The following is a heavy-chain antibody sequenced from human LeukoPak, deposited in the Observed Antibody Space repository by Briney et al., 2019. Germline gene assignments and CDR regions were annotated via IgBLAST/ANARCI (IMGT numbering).Heavy chain of an antibody. CDR2: INTSGST. Sequence: SSETLSLTCTVSGGSISSYYWTWIRQSAGKGLEWIGRINTSGSTNYNPSLRSRVTMSVNTSKNQFSLNLTSVTAADTAVYSCAREGGGPRWLDPWGQGTLVTVSS. CDR1: GGSISSYY. CDR3: AREGGGPRWLDP. J-gene: IGHJ5*02. V-gene: IGHV4-4*07. D-gene: IGHD6-25*01.